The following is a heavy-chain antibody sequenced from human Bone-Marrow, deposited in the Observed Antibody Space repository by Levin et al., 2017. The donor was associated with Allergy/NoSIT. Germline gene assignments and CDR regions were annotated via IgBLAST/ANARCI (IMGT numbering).Heavy chain of an antibody. D-gene: IGHD3-3*01. Sequence: PSETLSLTCAVSGASIATTNNYWAWIRQTPVRGLEWIGSVHYGGNTYSNPSLQSRVIVSIDTSKSQVSLKLRSVTAADTAVYYCARQAYYDFWRPFNWFDPWGQGTLVTVSS. CDR1: GASIATTNNY. J-gene: IGHJ5*02. CDR2: VHYGGNT. V-gene: IGHV4-39*01. CDR3: ARQAYYDFWRPFNWFDP.